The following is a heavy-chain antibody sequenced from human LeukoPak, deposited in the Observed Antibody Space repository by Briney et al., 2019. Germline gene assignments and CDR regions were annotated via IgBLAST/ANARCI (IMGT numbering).Heavy chain of an antibody. CDR2: IIGSGDKT. J-gene: IGHJ4*02. CDR1: GFTFSSYA. Sequence: GGSLRLSCAASGFTFSSYAMSWVRQAPGKGLEWVSSIIGSGDKTYYADSVKGRFTISRDNSKNTLHLQMNSLRAVDTAVYYCARAYSNYNYWGQGTLVTVSS. V-gene: IGHV3-23*01. CDR3: ARAYSNYNY. D-gene: IGHD4-11*01.